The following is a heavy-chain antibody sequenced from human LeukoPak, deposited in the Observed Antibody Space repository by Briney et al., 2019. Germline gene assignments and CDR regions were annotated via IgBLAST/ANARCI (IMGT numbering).Heavy chain of an antibody. D-gene: IGHD5-18*01. CDR3: ATTQPWIQLWSLPDY. CDR2: FDPEDGET. V-gene: IGHV1-24*01. Sequence: ASVKVSCKASGYTFTSYGISWVRQAPGKGLEWMGGFDPEDGETIYAQKFQGRVTMTEDTSTDTAYMELSSLRSEDTAVYYCATTQPWIQLWSLPDYWGQGTLVTVSS. J-gene: IGHJ4*02. CDR1: GYTFTSYG.